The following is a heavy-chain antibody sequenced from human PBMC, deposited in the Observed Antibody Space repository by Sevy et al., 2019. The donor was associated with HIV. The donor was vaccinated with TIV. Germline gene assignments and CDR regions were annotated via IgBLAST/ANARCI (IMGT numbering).Heavy chain of an antibody. CDR1: GFTFSSAW. CDR3: ITDPEYRGYDEEVINYYYYGMDV. J-gene: IGHJ6*02. Sequence: GGSLRLSCAASGFTFSSAWMSWVRQAPGKGLEWVGRIKSEIDGGAIDYAATVKGRFSISRKDSKNTVYLQMKSLKTEGTADYYCITDPEYRGYDEEVINYYYYGMDVWGQGPRSPSP. V-gene: IGHV3-15*01. D-gene: IGHD5-12*01. CDR2: IKSEIDGGAI.